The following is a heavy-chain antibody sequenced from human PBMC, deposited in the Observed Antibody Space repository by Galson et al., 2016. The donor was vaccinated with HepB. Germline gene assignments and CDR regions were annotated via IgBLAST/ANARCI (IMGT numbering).Heavy chain of an antibody. Sequence: SLRLSCAASGFTFSTHPMAWVRQAPGKGLEWVSTIGANDFRHYADSVKDRFTISRDNSRNTLYLQMNSLSAEDSAVYYCTREGHTSGHCGDSDSWGQGTLVTVSS. CDR3: TREGHTSGHCGDSDS. CDR2: IGANDFR. J-gene: IGHJ4*02. D-gene: IGHD2-21*02. V-gene: IGHV3-23*01. CDR1: GFTFSTHP.